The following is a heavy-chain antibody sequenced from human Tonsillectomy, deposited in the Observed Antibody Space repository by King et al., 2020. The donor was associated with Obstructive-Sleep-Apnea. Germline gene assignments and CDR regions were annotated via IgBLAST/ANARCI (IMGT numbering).Heavy chain of an antibody. D-gene: IGHD3-10*01. CDR1: GGSISGFY. CDR2: IYDSGST. CDR3: ARTPPVFYYGRGPFWYFDL. J-gene: IGHJ2*01. V-gene: IGHV4-59*01. Sequence: VQLQESGPGLVKPSETLSLTCSVSGGSISGFYWTWIRQPPGKGLEWIGYIYDSGSTPYNPSLTSRVTISIDTSKNHFSLKLTSVTAADTALYYCARTPPVFYYGRGPFWYFDLWGRGTLVTVSS.